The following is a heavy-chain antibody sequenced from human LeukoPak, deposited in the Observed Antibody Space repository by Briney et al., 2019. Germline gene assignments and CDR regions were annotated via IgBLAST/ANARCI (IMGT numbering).Heavy chain of an antibody. CDR2: IYYSGST. J-gene: IGHJ4*02. V-gene: IGHV4-39*01. D-gene: IGHD3-22*01. CDR1: GDSISTTSYY. Sequence: SETLSLTCTVSGDSISTTSYYWGWIRQPPGKGLEWLGSIYYSGSTYYNPSLKSRVTISVDTSKNQFSLNLYSVTAADTAVFYCARSYYYDYRQIDYWGQGTLVTVSS. CDR3: ARSYYYDYRQIDY.